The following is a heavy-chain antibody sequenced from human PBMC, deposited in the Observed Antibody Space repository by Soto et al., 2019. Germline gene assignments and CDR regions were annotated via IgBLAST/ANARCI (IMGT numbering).Heavy chain of an antibody. V-gene: IGHV3-7*01. CDR1: GFPFSNYW. Sequence: EVQLVESGGGWVKPGGPRRLSCEDFGFPFSNYWLSWVRQAPLRGLGWVGNIKQDGREENYVDSVKGRFTISRDNATHSMYLQMNSLRVEDTAVYYCARIAASGRGWDVWGQGTTVVVSS. D-gene: IGHD6-13*01. CDR2: IKQDGREE. CDR3: ARIAASGRGWDV. J-gene: IGHJ6*02.